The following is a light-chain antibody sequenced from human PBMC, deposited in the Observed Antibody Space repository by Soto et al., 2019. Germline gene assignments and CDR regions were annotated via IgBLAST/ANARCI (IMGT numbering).Light chain of an antibody. CDR2: RAS. CDR1: QSISSW. CDR3: QQYSIYPIT. V-gene: IGKV1-5*03. J-gene: IGKJ5*01. Sequence: DIQMTQSPSTLSVSVGDRVTITCRASQSISSWLAWYQQKPGKAPKSLIYRASSLESGDPSRFSGSGSGTEFTLTITRLQPDDFATYYCQQYSIYPITFGQGTRLEIK.